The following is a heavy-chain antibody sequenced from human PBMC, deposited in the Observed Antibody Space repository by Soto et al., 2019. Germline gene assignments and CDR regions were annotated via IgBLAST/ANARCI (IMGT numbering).Heavy chain of an antibody. CDR2: IDPSDSQT. CDR3: ARQIYDSDTGPNFQYYFDS. CDR1: GYSFAGYW. D-gene: IGHD3-22*01. Sequence: GESVKISGKGSGYSFAGYWITWVLQKPGKGLEWLGRIDPSDSQTYYSPSFRGHVTISATKSITTVFLQWSSLRASDTAMYYCARQIYDSDTGPNFQYYFDSWGQGTPVTVSS. J-gene: IGHJ4*02. V-gene: IGHV5-10-1*01.